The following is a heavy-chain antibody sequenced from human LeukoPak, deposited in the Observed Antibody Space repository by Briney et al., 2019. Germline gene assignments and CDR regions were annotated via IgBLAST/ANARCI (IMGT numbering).Heavy chain of an antibody. CDR2: ISTNGGST. V-gene: IGHV3-64*02. CDR1: GFTFSSYA. CDR3: ARDRGYSYGRHFDY. D-gene: IGHD5-18*01. J-gene: IGHJ4*02. Sequence: GGSLRLSCAASGFTFSSYAMHWVRQAPGKGLEYVSGISTNGGSTYYADSVKGRFTISRDNYKNTLFLQMGSLRDEDMAVYYCARDRGYSYGRHFDYWGQGTLVTVSS.